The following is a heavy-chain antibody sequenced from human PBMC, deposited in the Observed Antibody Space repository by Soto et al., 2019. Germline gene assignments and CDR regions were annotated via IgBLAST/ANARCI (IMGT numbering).Heavy chain of an antibody. J-gene: IGHJ4*02. V-gene: IGHV4-30-2*01. CDR3: AAGGGLPRYY. CDR2: IYHSGST. D-gene: IGHD5-12*01. Sequence: QLQLQESGSGLVKPSQTLSLTCAVSGGSISSGGYSWSWIRQPPGKGLEWIGYIYHSGSTYYNPSHKTRVTISVARSKNQFSLQLSSVTAADTAVYYCAAGGGLPRYYWGQGTLVTVSS. CDR1: GGSISSGGYS.